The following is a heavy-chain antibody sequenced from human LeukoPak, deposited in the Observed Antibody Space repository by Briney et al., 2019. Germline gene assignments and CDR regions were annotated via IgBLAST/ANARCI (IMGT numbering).Heavy chain of an antibody. J-gene: IGHJ4*02. CDR1: GLTFTNYA. V-gene: IGHV3-23*01. Sequence: PGGSLRLSCAASGLTFTNYAMSWVRHAPGEGLEWVSAISGNGVNTYYADSVRGRFTISRDNSKNTLYLQVNSLTFEDTAVYYCAKKSPYGGRDYWGQGTLVTVSS. D-gene: IGHD4-23*01. CDR3: AKKSPYGGRDY. CDR2: ISGNGVNT.